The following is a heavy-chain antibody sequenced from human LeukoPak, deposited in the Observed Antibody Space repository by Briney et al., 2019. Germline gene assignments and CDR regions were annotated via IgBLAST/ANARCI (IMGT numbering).Heavy chain of an antibody. V-gene: IGHV4-34*01. J-gene: IGHJ4*02. CDR2: INHSGST. Sequence: SETLSLTCAVYGGSFSGYYWSWIRQPPGKGLEWIGEINHSGSTNYNPSLKSRVTMSVDTSKNQFSLKLSSVTAADTAVYYCARGPSGYCSGGSCYFGDFDYWGQGTLVTVSS. CDR1: GGSFSGYY. D-gene: IGHD2-15*01. CDR3: ARGPSGYCSGGSCYFGDFDY.